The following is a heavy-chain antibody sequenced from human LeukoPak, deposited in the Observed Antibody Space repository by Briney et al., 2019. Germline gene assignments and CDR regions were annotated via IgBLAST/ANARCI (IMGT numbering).Heavy chain of an antibody. V-gene: IGHV3-48*03. Sequence: GGSLRLSCAASGFTFSSYEMNWVRQAPGKGLEWVSYINSGGENVQYADSVKGRFTISRDNAENSLYLEMNSLTVDDTAVYYCARDRGSSGGFPLWGQGTLVTVSS. D-gene: IGHD1-26*01. J-gene: IGHJ3*01. CDR1: GFTFSSYE. CDR2: INSGGENV. CDR3: ARDRGSSGGFPL.